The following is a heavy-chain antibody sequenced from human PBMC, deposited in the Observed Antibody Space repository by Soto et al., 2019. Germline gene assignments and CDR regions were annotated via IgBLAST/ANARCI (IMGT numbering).Heavy chain of an antibody. CDR2: IYPGDPDT. J-gene: IGHJ5*02. V-gene: IGHV5-51*01. CDR1: GYSLTSYW. D-gene: IGHD6-19*01. CDR3: ARLEAQYSSGWYSWFER. Sequence: VESLKISCKGSGYSLTSYWIGWVRQIPGKGLEWMGIIYPGDPDTRYSPSFQGQVTISADKSISTAYLQWSSLKASDTAMYYCARLEAQYSSGWYSWFERWGQGTIVTVSS.